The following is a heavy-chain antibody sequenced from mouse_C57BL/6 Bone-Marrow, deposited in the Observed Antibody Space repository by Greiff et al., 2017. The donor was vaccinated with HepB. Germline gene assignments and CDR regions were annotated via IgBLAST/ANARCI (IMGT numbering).Heavy chain of an antibody. V-gene: IGHV1-81*01. Sequence: VQLQQSGAELARPGASVKLSCKASGYTFTSYGISWVKQSTGQGLEWIGEIYPRSGNTYYNEKFKGKATLTADKSSSTAYMELRSLTSEDSAVYFCARGAYYYGSSYPYYFDYWGQGTTLTVSS. D-gene: IGHD1-1*01. CDR2: IYPRSGNT. CDR3: ARGAYYYGSSYPYYFDY. J-gene: IGHJ2*01. CDR1: GYTFTSYG.